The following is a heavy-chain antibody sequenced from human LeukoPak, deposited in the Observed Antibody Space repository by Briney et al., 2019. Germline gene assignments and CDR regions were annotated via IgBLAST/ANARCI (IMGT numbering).Heavy chain of an antibody. CDR2: IYTSGST. V-gene: IGHV4-61*02. J-gene: IGHJ4*02. D-gene: IGHD5-24*01. CDR1: GGSISSGSYY. Sequence: PSETLSLTCTVSGGSISSGSYYWSWIRQPAGKGLEWIGRIYTSGSTNYNPSLKSRVTISVDTSKNQFSLKLSSVTAADTAVYYCARERWLQAVYYFDYWGQGTLVTVSS. CDR3: ARERWLQAVYYFDY.